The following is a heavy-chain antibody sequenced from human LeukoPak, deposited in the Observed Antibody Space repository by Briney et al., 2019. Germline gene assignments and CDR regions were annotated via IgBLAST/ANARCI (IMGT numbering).Heavy chain of an antibody. CDR2: INHSGST. J-gene: IGHJ5*02. D-gene: IGHD1-26*01. V-gene: IGHV4-34*01. Sequence: MTSETLSLTCAVYGGSFSGYCWSWIRQPPGKGLEWIGEINHSGSTNYNPSLKSRVTISVDTSKNQFSLKLSSVTAADTAVYYCARTSRTRISGSYSNWFDPWGQGTLVTVSS. CDR3: ARTSRTRISGSYSNWFDP. CDR1: GGSFSGYC.